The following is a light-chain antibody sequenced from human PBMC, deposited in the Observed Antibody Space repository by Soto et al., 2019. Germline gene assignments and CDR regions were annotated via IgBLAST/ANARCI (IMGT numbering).Light chain of an antibody. Sequence: DIVMTQSPLSLPVTPGEPASISCRSSQSLLHSNGYNYLDWYLQKPGQSPQLLIYLGSNRASGVPDRFSGSGSGTDFTLKISRVEAEDVVVYYCIQALQTPLTFGGGTKVEIK. CDR3: IQALQTPLT. V-gene: IGKV2-28*01. CDR2: LGS. J-gene: IGKJ4*01. CDR1: QSLLHSNGYNY.